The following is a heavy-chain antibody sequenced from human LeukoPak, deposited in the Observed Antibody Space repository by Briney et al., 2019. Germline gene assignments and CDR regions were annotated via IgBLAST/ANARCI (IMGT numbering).Heavy chain of an antibody. CDR3: ARDTGITMVRGAFDI. D-gene: IGHD3-10*01. V-gene: IGHV4-31*03. Sequence: SETLSLTCTVSGGSISSGGYYWSWIRQHPGKGLEWIGYIYYSGSTYYNPSLKSRVTISVDTSKNQFSLKLSSVTAADTAVYYCARDTGITMVRGAFDIWGQGTMVTVSS. CDR2: IYYSGST. CDR1: GGSISSGGYY. J-gene: IGHJ3*02.